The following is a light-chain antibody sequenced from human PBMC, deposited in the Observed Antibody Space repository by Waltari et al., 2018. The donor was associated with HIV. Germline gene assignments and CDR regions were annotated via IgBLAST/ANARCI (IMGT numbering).Light chain of an antibody. V-gene: IGKV3-15*01. CDR2: GAS. CDR1: QSVSSN. Sequence: DIVMTPSPATLSVSPGERATLSCRASQSVSSNLAWYQQKPGQAPRLLIYGASTRATGIPARFSGSGSGTEFTLTISSLQSEDFAVYYCQQYNNWLYTFGQGTKLEIK. CDR3: QQYNNWLYT. J-gene: IGKJ2*01.